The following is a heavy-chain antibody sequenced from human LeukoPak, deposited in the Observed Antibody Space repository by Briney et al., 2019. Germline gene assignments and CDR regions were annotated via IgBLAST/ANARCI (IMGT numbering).Heavy chain of an antibody. CDR3: ARMNYYYYYMDV. CDR2: IDWDDDK. V-gene: IGHV2-70*11. Sequence: GPTLVNPTQTLTLTCTFSGFSLSTSGMCVSWIRQPPGKALEWLARIDWDDDKYYSTSLKTRLTISKDTSKNQVVLTMTNMDPVDTATYYCARMNYYYYYMDVWGKGTTVTVSS. J-gene: IGHJ6*03. CDR1: GFSLSTSGMC.